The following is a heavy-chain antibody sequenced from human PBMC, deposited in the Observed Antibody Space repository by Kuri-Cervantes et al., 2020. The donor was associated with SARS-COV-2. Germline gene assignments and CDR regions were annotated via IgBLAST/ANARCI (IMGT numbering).Heavy chain of an antibody. D-gene: IGHD2-15*01. V-gene: IGHV3-23*01. CDR3: AKDEVDQGGFDI. Sequence: GESLKISCTASGFTFGDYAMSWFRQAPGKGLEWVSAISGPGGSTYYADSVKDRFTISRDNSKKTLSLQMNSLRADDTAVYYCAKDEVDQGGFDIWGQGTVVTVSS. J-gene: IGHJ3*02. CDR1: GFTFGDYA. CDR2: ISGPGGST.